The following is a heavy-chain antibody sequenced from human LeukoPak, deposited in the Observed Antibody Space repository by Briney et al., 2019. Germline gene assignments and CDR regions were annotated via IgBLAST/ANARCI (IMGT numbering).Heavy chain of an antibody. D-gene: IGHD3-16*02. Sequence: NPSETLSLTCAVYGGSFSGYYWSLIRQPPGKGLEWIGEINHSGSTNYNPSLKSRVTISVDTSKNQFSLKLSSVTTADTAVYYCARGPAYYVWGSYRSRPLDYWGQGTLVTVSS. CDR1: GGSFSGYY. CDR2: INHSGST. V-gene: IGHV4-34*01. J-gene: IGHJ4*02. CDR3: ARGPAYYVWGSYRSRPLDY.